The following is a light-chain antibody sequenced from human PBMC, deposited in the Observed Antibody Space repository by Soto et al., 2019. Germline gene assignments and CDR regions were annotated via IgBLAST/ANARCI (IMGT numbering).Light chain of an antibody. CDR2: AAS. CDR3: QQSYSTPWT. Sequence: DIQMTQSPSSLSASVGDRVTITCRASQSISSYLNWYQQKPGKAPKLLIYAASSLQSGVPSRFSGSRSGTDFTLTISSLQPEDFVTYYCQQSYSTPWTFGQGTKVEIK. V-gene: IGKV1-39*01. J-gene: IGKJ1*01. CDR1: QSISSY.